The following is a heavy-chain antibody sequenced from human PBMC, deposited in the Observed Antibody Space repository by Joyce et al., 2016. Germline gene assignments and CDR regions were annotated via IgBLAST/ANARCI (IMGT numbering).Heavy chain of an antibody. CDR3: RAGRDY. CDR2: IRRKDYGEAT. CDR1: GLTFSDYG. J-gene: IGHJ4*02. V-gene: IGHV3-49*05. Sequence: EVQLVDSGGDLVKPGRSLRLSCTGSGLTFSDYGISWIRHAPGKGLEWVGFIRRKDYGEATEYAASAKGRFTISRDDSKSVAYLNMDSLKAEDTGIYYCRAGRDYWGQGTLVTVSS.